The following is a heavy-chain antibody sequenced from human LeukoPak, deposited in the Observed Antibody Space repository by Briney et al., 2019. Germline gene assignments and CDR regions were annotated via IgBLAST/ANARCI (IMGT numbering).Heavy chain of an antibody. V-gene: IGHV3-30*07. CDR3: VRGGTYWTVS. CDR2: ISYDGSNK. CDR1: GFTFSSYA. J-gene: IGHJ5*01. Sequence: GGSLRLSCAASGFTFSSYAMHWVRQAPGKGLEWVAVISYDGSNKYYADSVKGRFTISRDNTKDSLFLQMNSLRVDDTAVYYCVRGGTYWTVSWGQGTLVTVSS.